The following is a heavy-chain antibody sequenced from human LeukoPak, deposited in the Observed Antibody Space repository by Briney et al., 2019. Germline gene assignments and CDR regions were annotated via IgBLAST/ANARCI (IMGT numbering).Heavy chain of an antibody. CDR3: ARGEYSSSWHFDY. V-gene: IGHV3-30-3*01. Sequence: GRSLRLSCAASGFTFSSYAMHWVRQAPGKGLEWVAVISYDGSNKYYADSVKGRFTISRDNSKNTLYLQMNSLRAEDTAVYYCARGEYSSSWHFDYWGQGTLVTVSS. CDR1: GFTFSSYA. CDR2: ISYDGSNK. J-gene: IGHJ4*02. D-gene: IGHD6-13*01.